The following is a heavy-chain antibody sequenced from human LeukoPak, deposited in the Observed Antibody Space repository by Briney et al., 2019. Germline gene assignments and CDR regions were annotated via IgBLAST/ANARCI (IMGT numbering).Heavy chain of an antibody. CDR1: GGSIISSSYY. CDR2: AYYSGST. CDR3: ARAHRTSLRFLETDAFDI. Sequence: SETLSLTCTVSGGSIISSSYYWGWIRQPPGKGLEWIGSAYYSGSTDYNPSLKSRVTISVDTSKNQFSLKLSSVTAADTAVYYCARAHRTSLRFLETDAFDIWGQGTMVTVSS. V-gene: IGHV4-39*07. D-gene: IGHD3-3*01. J-gene: IGHJ3*02.